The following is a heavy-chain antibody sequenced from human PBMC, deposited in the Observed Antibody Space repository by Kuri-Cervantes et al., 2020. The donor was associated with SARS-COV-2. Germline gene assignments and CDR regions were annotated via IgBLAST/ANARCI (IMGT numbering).Heavy chain of an antibody. D-gene: IGHD4-17*01. J-gene: IGHJ4*02. CDR3: ARGTYGDFRVGY. CDR1: GFTFSSYA. V-gene: IGHV3-30-3*01. CDR2: ISYDGSNK. Sequence: GESLKISCAASGFTFSSYAMHWVRQAPGKGLEWVALISYDGSNKYYADSVKGRFTISRDNSQNTLYLQMNSLRTEDTAVYYCARGTYGDFRVGYWGQGTLVTVSS.